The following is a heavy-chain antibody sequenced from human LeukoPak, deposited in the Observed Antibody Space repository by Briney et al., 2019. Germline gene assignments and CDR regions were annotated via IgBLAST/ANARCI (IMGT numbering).Heavy chain of an antibody. D-gene: IGHD3-22*01. V-gene: IGHV4-34*01. Sequence: SDTLSLTCAVCGGPFSGYYWSWIRKPPGKGLEWIGEINHSGSTNYNPSLKSPVNLPVDTPQNQFSLKLSSVTAADTAVYYCARGNTMIVVDDLYYFDYWGQGTLVTVSS. CDR1: GGPFSGYY. CDR3: ARGNTMIVVDDLYYFDY. J-gene: IGHJ4*02. CDR2: INHSGST.